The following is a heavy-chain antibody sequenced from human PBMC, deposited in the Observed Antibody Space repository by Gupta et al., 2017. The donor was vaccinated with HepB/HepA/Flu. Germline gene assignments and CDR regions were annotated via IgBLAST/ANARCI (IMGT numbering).Heavy chain of an antibody. CDR2: INAGNGKT. V-gene: IGHV1-3*01. Sequence: QVQLVHSGAEVKKPGASVKVSCKGSGYRFSNYDLHWVSQAPGQRLQWMGWINAGNGKTGYSQKYQGRVTITRDTSASTVYMELSSLTSEDTAVYYCARERTAATDPFDVWGQGTMVTVSS. J-gene: IGHJ3*01. D-gene: IGHD6-25*01. CDR1: GYRFSNYD. CDR3: ARERTAATDPFDV.